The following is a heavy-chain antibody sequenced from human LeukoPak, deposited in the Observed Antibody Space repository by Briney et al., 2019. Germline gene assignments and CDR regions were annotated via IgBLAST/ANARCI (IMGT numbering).Heavy chain of an antibody. D-gene: IGHD2-21*02. J-gene: IGHJ4*02. CDR2: INLSGDST. V-gene: IGHV1-46*01. CDR1: GYTFTSYD. CDR3: ASVLYCGADCYSGRYFFDY. Sequence: ASVKVSCKASGYTFTSYDMHWVRQAPGQGLEWMGIINLSGDSTSYAQKFQGRVTMTRATSTSTVYMELSSLRSEDTAVYYCASVLYCGADCYSGRYFFDYWGQGTLVTVSS.